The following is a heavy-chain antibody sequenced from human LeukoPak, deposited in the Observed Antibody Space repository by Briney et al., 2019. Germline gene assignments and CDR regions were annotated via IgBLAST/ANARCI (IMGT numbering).Heavy chain of an antibody. CDR1: GGSISSGPYS. V-gene: IGHV4-30-2*01. Sequence: SQTLSLTCDVSGGSISSGPYSWSWIRQPLGKGLEWIGYIYHTGSTYYNPSLKSRVTISVDTSKNQFSLRLSSVTAADTAVYYCARKYPDHWFDPWAREPWSPSPQ. D-gene: IGHD6-6*01. CDR3: ARKYPDHWFDP. J-gene: IGHJ5*02. CDR2: IYHTGST.